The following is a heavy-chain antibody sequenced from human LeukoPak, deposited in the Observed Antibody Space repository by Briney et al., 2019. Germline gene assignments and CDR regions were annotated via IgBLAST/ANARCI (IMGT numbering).Heavy chain of an antibody. J-gene: IGHJ4*02. CDR1: GGTFSSYA. CDR3: ARAAVAKQWLVPTTIHESQPDQESIDY. D-gene: IGHD6-19*01. V-gene: IGHV1-69*13. Sequence: ASVKVSCKASGGTFSSYAISWVRQAPGQGLEWMGGIIPIFGTANYAQKFQGRVTITADESTSTAYMELGSLRSEDTAVYYCARAAVAKQWLVPTTIHESQPDQESIDYWGQGTLVTVSS. CDR2: IIPIFGTA.